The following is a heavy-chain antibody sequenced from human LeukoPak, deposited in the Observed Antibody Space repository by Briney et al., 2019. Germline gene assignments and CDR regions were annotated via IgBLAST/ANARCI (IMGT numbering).Heavy chain of an antibody. J-gene: IGHJ4*02. V-gene: IGHV1-69*04. CDR2: IIPILGIA. D-gene: IGHD3-22*01. CDR3: AREYDSSGYYRN. CDR1: GYTFTGYY. Sequence: GASVKVSCKASGYTFTGYYMHWVRQAPGQGLEWMGRIIPILGIANYAQKFQGRVTITADKSTSTAYMELSSLRSEDTAVYYCAREYDSSGYYRNWGQGTLITVSS.